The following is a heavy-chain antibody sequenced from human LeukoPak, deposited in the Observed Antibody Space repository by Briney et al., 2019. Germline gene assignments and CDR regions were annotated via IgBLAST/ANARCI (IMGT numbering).Heavy chain of an antibody. CDR2: ISSSSSYI. J-gene: IGHJ3*02. CDR3: ARGYGSGRGAFDI. D-gene: IGHD3-10*01. Sequence: PGGSLRLSCAASGFTFSSYSMNWVRQAPGKGLEWVSSISSSSSYIYYADSVKGRFTISRDNAKNSLYLQMNSLRAEDTAVYYCARGYGSGRGAFDIWGQGTMVTVSS. V-gene: IGHV3-21*01. CDR1: GFTFSSYS.